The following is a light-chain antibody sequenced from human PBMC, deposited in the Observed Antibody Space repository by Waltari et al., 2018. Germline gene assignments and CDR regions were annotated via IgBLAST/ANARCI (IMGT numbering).Light chain of an antibody. CDR2: EGT. CDR1: SSDVGSYNL. Sequence: QSALTQPASVSGSPGQSITISCTGTSSDVGSYNLVPWYQHYPGKAPKLMIYEGTKRPSGVSNRFPGSKSGNTASLTISGLQAEDEADYHCCSYAHSSRVVFGGGTKVTVL. V-gene: IGLV2-23*01. J-gene: IGLJ2*01. CDR3: CSYAHSSRVV.